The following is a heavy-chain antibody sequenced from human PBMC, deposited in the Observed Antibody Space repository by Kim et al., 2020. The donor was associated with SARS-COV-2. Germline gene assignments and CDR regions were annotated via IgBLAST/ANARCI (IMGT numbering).Heavy chain of an antibody. J-gene: IGHJ5*02. D-gene: IGHD6-19*01. CDR2: IYHSGST. Sequence: SETLSLTCTVSGYSISSGYYWGWIRQPPGKGLEWIGSIYHSGSTYYNPSLKSRVTISVDTSKNQFSLKLSSVTAADTAVYYCARPKFVAGTVIDPWGQGTLVTVSS. V-gene: IGHV4-38-2*02. CDR3: ARPKFVAGTVIDP. CDR1: GYSISSGYY.